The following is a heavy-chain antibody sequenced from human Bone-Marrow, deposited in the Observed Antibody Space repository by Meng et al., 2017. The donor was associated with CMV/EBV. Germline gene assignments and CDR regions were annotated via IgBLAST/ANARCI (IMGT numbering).Heavy chain of an antibody. CDR3: ARVRRSGSYPAWYFYYGMDV. D-gene: IGHD1-26*01. CDR2: IWYDASNK. J-gene: IGHJ6*02. Sequence: SLKISCATSGFTFTYYAMHWVRQAPGKGLEWVAIIWYDASNKYYADSVKGRFTISRDNSKNTLYLQMNSLRAEDTAVYYCARVRRSGSYPAWYFYYGMDVWGQGTTVTVSS. CDR1: GFTFTYYA. V-gene: IGHV3-33*01.